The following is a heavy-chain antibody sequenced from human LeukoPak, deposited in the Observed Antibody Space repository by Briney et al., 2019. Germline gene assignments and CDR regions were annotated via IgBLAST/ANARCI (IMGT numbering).Heavy chain of an antibody. CDR3: ARLGSSGPTS. CDR2: INPSGGST. CDR1: GYTFINYD. Sequence: ASVKVSCKASGYTFINYDLNWVRQAPGQGLEWMGIINPSGGSTSYAQKFQGRVTMTRDTSTSTVYMELSSLRSEDTAVYYCARLGSSGPTSWGQGTLVTVSS. V-gene: IGHV1-46*01. D-gene: IGHD6-19*01. J-gene: IGHJ5*02.